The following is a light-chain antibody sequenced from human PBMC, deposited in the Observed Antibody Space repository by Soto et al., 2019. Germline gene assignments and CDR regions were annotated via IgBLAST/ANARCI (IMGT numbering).Light chain of an antibody. CDR1: QSISSW. V-gene: IGKV1-5*03. J-gene: IGKJ1*01. CDR2: KAS. CDR3: QQYNSYTWT. Sequence: DIQMTQSPSTLSASVGDRVTITCRASQSISSWLAWYQQKPGKAPKLLIYKASSLESGVPSRFSGSGSGTEFTLTIISLQPDDFATYYFQQYNSYTWTFGQGTKVEIK.